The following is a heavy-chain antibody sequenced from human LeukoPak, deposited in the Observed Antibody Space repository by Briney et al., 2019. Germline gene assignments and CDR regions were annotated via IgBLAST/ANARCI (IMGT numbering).Heavy chain of an antibody. V-gene: IGHV3-74*01. Sequence: PGGSLRLSCAASGFTFSSYWMHWVRQVPGKGLMWVSRIKTDGSSTSYADSVKGRFTISRDNSKNTLYLQMNSLRAEDTAVYYCAKVASPVEVWGKGTTVTISS. CDR3: AKVASPVEV. CDR1: GFTFSSYW. CDR2: IKTDGSST. J-gene: IGHJ6*04.